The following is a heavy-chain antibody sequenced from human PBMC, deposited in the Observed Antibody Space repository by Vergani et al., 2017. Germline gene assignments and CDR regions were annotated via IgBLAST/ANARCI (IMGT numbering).Heavy chain of an antibody. J-gene: IGHJ4*02. CDR3: TTPTKWELRYYFDY. D-gene: IGHD3-9*01. CDR2: MYHSGST. Sequence: QLQLQESGPGLVKPSETLSLTCSVSGGSMSGYYWSWIRQPPGKELEWIGYMYHSGSTNYNPSLETRVTISGDTSKNQFSLTLTSVTAADTAVYYCTTPTKWELRYYFDYWGQGTLVTVSS. CDR1: GGSMSGYY. V-gene: IGHV4-59*01.